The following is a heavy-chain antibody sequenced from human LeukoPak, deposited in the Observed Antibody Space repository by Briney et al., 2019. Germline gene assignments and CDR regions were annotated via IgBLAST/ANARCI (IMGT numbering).Heavy chain of an antibody. CDR1: GFTFSDYY. D-gene: IGHD6-19*01. CDR3: AKDFRAYSSGWYYFDY. V-gene: IGHV3-11*05. CDR2: ISRNSYT. Sequence: GGSLRLSCAASGFTFSDYYMSWIRQAPGKGLEWVSYISRNSYTNYADSVKGRFTISRDNSKNMLYLQVNSLRAEDTAVYYCAKDFRAYSSGWYYFDYWGQGTLVTVSS. J-gene: IGHJ4*02.